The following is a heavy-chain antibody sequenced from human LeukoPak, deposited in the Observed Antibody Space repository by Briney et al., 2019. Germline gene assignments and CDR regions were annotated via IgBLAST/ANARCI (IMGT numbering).Heavy chain of an antibody. V-gene: IGHV4-39*02. Sequence: SETLSLTCTVSGGSISISSYYCGWIRLPPGKGLECIGCVDYAVNTFLNPTLDSRFTITVDKSKNQFAMTLRSATAADTAVYYCARAARLRITLVRLIHAAFDMWGQGTMVTVSS. D-gene: IGHD3-10*01. CDR1: GGSISISSYY. J-gene: IGHJ3*02. CDR3: ARAARLRITLVRLIHAAFDM. CDR2: VDYAVNT.